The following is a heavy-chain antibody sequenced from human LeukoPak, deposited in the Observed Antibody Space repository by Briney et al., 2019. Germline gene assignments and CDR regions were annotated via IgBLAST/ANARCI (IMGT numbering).Heavy chain of an antibody. CDR1: GFTFSSYS. Sequence: GGSLRLPCAASGFTFSSYSMNWVRQAPGKGLEWVSSISSSSSYIYYADSVKGRFTISRDNAKNSLYLQMNSLRAEDTAVYYCASKYCSGGSCSGYMDVWGKGTTVTVSS. J-gene: IGHJ6*03. CDR3: ASKYCSGGSCSGYMDV. CDR2: ISSSSSYI. D-gene: IGHD2-15*01. V-gene: IGHV3-21*01.